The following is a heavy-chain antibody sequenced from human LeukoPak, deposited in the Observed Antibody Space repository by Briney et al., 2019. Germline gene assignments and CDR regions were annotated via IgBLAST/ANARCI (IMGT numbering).Heavy chain of an antibody. J-gene: IGHJ3*02. D-gene: IGHD2-21*01. CDR2: VDPEDGET. CDR1: GYTFTDYY. V-gene: IGHV1-69-2*01. Sequence: GASVKVSCKASGYTFTDYYMHWVQQAPGKGLEWMGRVDPEDGETINAEKFQGRVTITADTSTDTAYMELSSLRSEDTAVYYCATPIAGGAFDIWGQGTMVTVSS. CDR3: ATPIAGGAFDI.